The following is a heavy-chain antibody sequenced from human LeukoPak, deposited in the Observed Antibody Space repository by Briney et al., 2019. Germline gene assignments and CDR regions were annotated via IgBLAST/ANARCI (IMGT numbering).Heavy chain of an antibody. CDR1: GGSISSSSYY. CDR3: ARTYGSGSFRNWFDP. V-gene: IGHV4-39*01. CDR2: IYYSGST. J-gene: IGHJ5*02. Sequence: PSETLSLTCTVSGGSISSSSYYWGWIRQPPGKGLEWIGSIYYSGSTYYNPSLKSRVTISVDTSKNQFSLKLSSVTAADTALYYCARTYGSGSFRNWFDPWGQGALVTVSS. D-gene: IGHD3-10*01.